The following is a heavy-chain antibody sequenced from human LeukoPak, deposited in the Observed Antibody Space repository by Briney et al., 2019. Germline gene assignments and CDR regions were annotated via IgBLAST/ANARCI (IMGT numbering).Heavy chain of an antibody. V-gene: IGHV5-10-1*01. CDR2: IDPSDSYT. Sequence: GESLRISCNGSFNFFTYCWLTCVRQMPGKGLEWMGRIDPSDSYTNYSPSFQGHVTISLDRSISTADLQRDIVKADDAVMYYCARRDRYSWYSFDYWGQGTLVTVSS. J-gene: IGHJ4*02. CDR3: ARRDRYSWYSFDY. D-gene: IGHD6-13*01. CDR1: FNFFTYCW.